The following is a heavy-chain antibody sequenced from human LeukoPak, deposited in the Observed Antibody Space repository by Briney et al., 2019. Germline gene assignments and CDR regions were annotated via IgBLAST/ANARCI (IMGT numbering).Heavy chain of an antibody. CDR2: IYYSGST. Sequence: PSETLSLTCTVSGGSISSYYWSWIRQPPGKGLEWIGYIYYSGSTNYNPSLKSRVTIPVDTSKNQFSLKLSSVTAADTAVYYCARVFGSYYGDAFDIWGQGTMVTVSS. D-gene: IGHD1-26*01. V-gene: IGHV4-59*01. CDR3: ARVFGSYYGDAFDI. J-gene: IGHJ3*02. CDR1: GGSISSYY.